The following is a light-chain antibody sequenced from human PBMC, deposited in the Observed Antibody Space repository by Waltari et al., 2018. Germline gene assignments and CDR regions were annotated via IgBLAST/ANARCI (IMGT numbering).Light chain of an antibody. CDR2: AAS. CDR3: QQSYSTLWT. CDR1: QSISSY. V-gene: IGKV1-39*01. Sequence: DIQMTQSPSSLSASVGDRVTITCRDSQSISSYLNWYQQKPGKAPKLLIYAASSLQSGVPSRFSGSGSGTDFTLTISSLQPEDFATYYCQQSYSTLWTFGQGTKVEIK. J-gene: IGKJ1*01.